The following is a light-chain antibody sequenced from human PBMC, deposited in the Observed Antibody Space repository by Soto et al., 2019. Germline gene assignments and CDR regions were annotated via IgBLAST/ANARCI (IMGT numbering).Light chain of an antibody. V-gene: IGLV2-14*01. CDR2: DVS. Sequence: QSVLTQPASVSGSPGQSIAISCTGTSSDVGGYNYVSWYQQHPGKAPKFIIYDVSSRPSGVSDRFSGSKSGNTASLTISGLQAEDEADYYCSSYTSDSTYVLGNGTKVTVL. CDR3: SSYTSDSTYV. J-gene: IGLJ1*01. CDR1: SSDVGGYNY.